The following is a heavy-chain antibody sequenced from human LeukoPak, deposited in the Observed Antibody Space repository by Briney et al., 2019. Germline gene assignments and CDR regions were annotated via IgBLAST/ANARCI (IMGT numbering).Heavy chain of an antibody. J-gene: IGHJ4*02. CDR3: AIGVVITTAFDN. D-gene: IGHD3-22*01. Sequence: GGSLRLSCAASGFTLNNYWMHWVRQAPGKGLVWVSGINSDGSSATYADSVKGRFTISRDNAKNTLYLEMNSLRAEDMAVYYCAIGVVITTAFDNWGQGTLVTVSS. CDR1: GFTLNNYW. CDR2: INSDGSSA. V-gene: IGHV3-74*01.